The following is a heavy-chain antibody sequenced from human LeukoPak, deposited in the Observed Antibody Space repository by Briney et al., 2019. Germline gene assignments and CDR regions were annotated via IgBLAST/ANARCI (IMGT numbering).Heavy chain of an antibody. D-gene: IGHD5/OR15-5a*01. CDR3: ARVLYEGYFDY. J-gene: IGHJ4*02. Sequence: LRLSCAASGFTFSSYAMSWIRQPPGKGLEWIGYIYYSGSTYYNPSLKSRVTISVDTSKNQFSLKLSSVTAADTAVYYCARVLYEGYFDYWGQGTLVTVSS. V-gene: IGHV4-30-4*08. CDR1: GFTFSSYA. CDR2: IYYSGST.